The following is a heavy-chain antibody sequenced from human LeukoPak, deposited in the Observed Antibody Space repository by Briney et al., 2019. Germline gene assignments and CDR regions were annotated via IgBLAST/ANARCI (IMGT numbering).Heavy chain of an antibody. D-gene: IGHD6-19*01. CDR3: ALLAVASDFDY. CDR1: GFPFSIYE. J-gene: IGHJ4*02. Sequence: GGSLRLSCAVSGFPFSIYEMNWVRQAPGKGLEWVSNIGSSGTTRYYADSVKGRFSISRDNAKNSLYLQMNSLRVEDTGVYYCALLAVASDFDYWGQGALVSVSS. V-gene: IGHV3-48*03. CDR2: IGSSGTTR.